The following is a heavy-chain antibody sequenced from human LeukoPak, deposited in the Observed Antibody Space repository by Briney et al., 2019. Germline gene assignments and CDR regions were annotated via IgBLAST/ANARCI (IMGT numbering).Heavy chain of an antibody. Sequence: PGGSLRLSCAASGFTFSTYAMTWVRQAPGKGLDWVSTISGSGGSTYYADSVKGRFTMSRDSSKNTLYLQINSLRAEDMAIYYCAKSKVWGTYRYTFDSWGQGTLVTVSA. D-gene: IGHD3-16*02. V-gene: IGHV3-23*01. CDR1: GFTFSTYA. J-gene: IGHJ4*02. CDR2: ISGSGGST. CDR3: AKSKVWGTYRYTFDS.